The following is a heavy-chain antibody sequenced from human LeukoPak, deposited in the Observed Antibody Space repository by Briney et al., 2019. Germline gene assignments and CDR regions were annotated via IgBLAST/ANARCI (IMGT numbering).Heavy chain of an antibody. CDR1: GFTFSSYW. J-gene: IGHJ3*02. D-gene: IGHD3-9*01. Sequence: PGGSLRLSCAASGFTFSSYWMSWVRQAPGKGREWVANIKQDGSEKYYVDSVKGRFTISRDNAKNSLYLQMNSLRAEDTAVYYCARELRYFDWLSGIDAFDIWGQGTMVTVSS. CDR3: ARELRYFDWLSGIDAFDI. V-gene: IGHV3-7*01. CDR2: IKQDGSEK.